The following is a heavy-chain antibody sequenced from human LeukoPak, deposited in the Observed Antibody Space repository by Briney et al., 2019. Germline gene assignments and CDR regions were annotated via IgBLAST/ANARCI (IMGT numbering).Heavy chain of an antibody. CDR3: ARDLGFGDYGMDV. CDR1: GFTASSNY. Sequence: PGGSLRLSCAASGFTASSNYMSWVRQAPWKGLEWVSLIYINGSTYYADSVKGRFTISRDNSKNTLYLQMNSLRAEDTALYYCARDLGFGDYGMDVWGKGTTVTVSS. CDR2: IYINGST. D-gene: IGHD3-10*01. J-gene: IGHJ6*04. V-gene: IGHV3-53*01.